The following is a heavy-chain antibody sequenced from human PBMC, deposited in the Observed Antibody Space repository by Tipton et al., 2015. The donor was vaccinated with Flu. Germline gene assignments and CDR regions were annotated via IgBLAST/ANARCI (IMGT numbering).Heavy chain of an antibody. Sequence: TLSLTCAVSGYSISSGYYWGWIRQPPGKGLEWIGEINHSGSTNYNPSLKSRVTMSADTSKDQFSLKLSSVTAADTAVHYCARHRGNADFFDLWGRGTLVTASS. J-gene: IGHJ2*01. CDR1: GYSISSGYY. V-gene: IGHV4-38-2*01. CDR2: INHSGST. D-gene: IGHD2-2*01. CDR3: ARHRGNADFFDL.